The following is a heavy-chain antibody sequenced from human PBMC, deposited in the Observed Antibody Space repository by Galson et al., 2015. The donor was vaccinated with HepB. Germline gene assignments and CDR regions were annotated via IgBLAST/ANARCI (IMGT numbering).Heavy chain of an antibody. D-gene: IGHD3-22*01. J-gene: IGHJ3*02. CDR3: ASRGILTYYYDSSGAFDI. CDR2: T. Sequence: TRYSPSFQGQVTISADKSISTAYLQWSSLKAPDTAMYYCASRGILTYYYDSSGAFDIWGQGTVVTVSS. V-gene: IGHV5-51*01.